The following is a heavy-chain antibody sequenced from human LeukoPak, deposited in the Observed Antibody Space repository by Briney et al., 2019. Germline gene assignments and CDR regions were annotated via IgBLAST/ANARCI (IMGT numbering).Heavy chain of an antibody. Sequence: SETLSLTCTVSGGSISSSSYYWGWIRQPPGKRLEWVGESNDSGGTNYNPSLKSRVTISADKSKNQVSLRLTSVTAADTAVYYCARLSVIVGAALEYYYYYMDVWGQGTTVTVSS. J-gene: IGHJ6*03. CDR2: SNDSGGT. CDR1: GGSISSSSYY. V-gene: IGHV4-61*05. D-gene: IGHD1-26*01. CDR3: ARLSVIVGAALEYYYYYMDV.